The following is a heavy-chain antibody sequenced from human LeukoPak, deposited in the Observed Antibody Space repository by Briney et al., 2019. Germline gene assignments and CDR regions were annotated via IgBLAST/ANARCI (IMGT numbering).Heavy chain of an antibody. D-gene: IGHD4-17*01. CDR2: ISYDGSNK. Sequence: GRSLRLSCAASGFTFSSYAMHWVRQAPGKGLEWVAVISYDGSNKYYADSVKGRFTISRDNSKNTLYPQMNSLRAEDTAVYYCARDLGGEIYWGQGTLVTVSS. CDR1: GFTFSSYA. J-gene: IGHJ4*02. V-gene: IGHV3-30-3*01. CDR3: ARDLGGEIY.